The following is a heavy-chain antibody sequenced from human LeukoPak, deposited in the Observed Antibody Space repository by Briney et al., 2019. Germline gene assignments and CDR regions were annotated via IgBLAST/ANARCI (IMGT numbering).Heavy chain of an antibody. V-gene: IGHV3-7*01. D-gene: IGHD5-24*01. CDR2: IKQEGSEK. CDR1: GFTFSSYW. Sequence: GGSLRLSCAASGFTFSSYWMSWVRQALGKGLEWVANIKQEGSEKYYVDSVKGRFTISRDNAKNSLYLQMNSLRAEDTAVYYCARDGFYKYYYYYGMDVWSQGTTATVSS. J-gene: IGHJ6*02. CDR3: ARDGFYKYYYYYGMDV.